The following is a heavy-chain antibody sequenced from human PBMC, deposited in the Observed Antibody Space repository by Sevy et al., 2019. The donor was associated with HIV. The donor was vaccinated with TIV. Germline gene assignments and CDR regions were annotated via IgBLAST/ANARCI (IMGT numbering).Heavy chain of an antibody. Sequence: GGSLRLSCAASGFTFSSYVMSWVRQAPGKGLEWVSAISGSGGSTYYADSVKGRFTISRDNSKNTLYLQMNSLRAEDTAVYYCANTNYYDSSAPRIQHWGQGTLVTVSS. CDR3: ANTNYYDSSAPRIQH. CDR2: ISGSGGST. D-gene: IGHD3-22*01. CDR1: GFTFSSYV. V-gene: IGHV3-23*01. J-gene: IGHJ1*01.